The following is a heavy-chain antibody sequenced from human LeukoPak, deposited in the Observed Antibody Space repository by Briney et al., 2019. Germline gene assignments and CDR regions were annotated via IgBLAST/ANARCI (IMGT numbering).Heavy chain of an antibody. D-gene: IGHD3-22*01. CDR1: GGSFSGYY. J-gene: IGHJ5*02. V-gene: IGHV4-34*01. CDR3: ARGIGRFDP. CDR2: INHSGST. Sequence: PSETLSLTCAVYGGSFSGYYWSWIRQPPGKGLEWIGEINHSGSTNYNPSLKSRVTISVDTSKNQFSLRLSSVTAADTAVYYCARGIGRFDPSGQGTLVTVFS.